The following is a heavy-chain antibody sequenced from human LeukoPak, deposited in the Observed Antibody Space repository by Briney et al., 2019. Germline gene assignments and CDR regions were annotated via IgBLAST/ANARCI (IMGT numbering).Heavy chain of an antibody. V-gene: IGHV1-46*01. CDR3: ARDLTVTTSLSYYYGMDV. CDR1: GYTFTSHY. D-gene: IGHD4-17*01. CDR2: INPSGGST. Sequence: ASVKVSCKASGYTFTSHYMHWVRQAPGQGLEWMGIINPSGGSTSYAQKFQGRVTMTRDTSTSTVYMELSSLRSEDTAVYYCARDLTVTTSLSYYYGMDVWGQGTTVTVSS. J-gene: IGHJ6*02.